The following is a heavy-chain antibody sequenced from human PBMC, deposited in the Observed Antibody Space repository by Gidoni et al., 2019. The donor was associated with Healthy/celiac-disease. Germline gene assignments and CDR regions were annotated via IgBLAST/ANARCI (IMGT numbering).Heavy chain of an antibody. CDR2: ISWNSGSI. V-gene: IGHV3-9*01. J-gene: IGHJ4*02. CDR1: GFTFDDYA. D-gene: IGHD1-26*01. CDR3: AKDIRYSGSYLDY. Sequence: EVQLVESGGGWVQPGRSLRLSCAASGFTFDDYAMHWVRQAPGTGLEWVSGISWNSGSIGYADSVKGRFTISRDNAKNSLYLQMNSLRAEDTALYYCAKDIRYSGSYLDYWGQGTLVTVSS.